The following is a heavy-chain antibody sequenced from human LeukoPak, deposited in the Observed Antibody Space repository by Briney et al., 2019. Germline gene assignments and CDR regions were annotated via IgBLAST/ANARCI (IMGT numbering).Heavy chain of an antibody. CDR1: GYTFTSYG. J-gene: IGHJ3*02. Sequence: AASVKVSCKASGYTFTSYGISWVRQAPGQGLEWMGWISAYNGNTNYAQKFQGRVTITADESTSTAYMELSSLRSEDTAVYYCAREADAFDIWGQGTMVTVSS. CDR3: AREADAFDI. V-gene: IGHV1-18*01. CDR2: ISAYNGNT.